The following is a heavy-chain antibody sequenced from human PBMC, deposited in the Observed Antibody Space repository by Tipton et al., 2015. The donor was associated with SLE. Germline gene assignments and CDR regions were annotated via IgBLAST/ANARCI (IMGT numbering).Heavy chain of an antibody. V-gene: IGHV3-53*04. CDR1: GFTVSSNY. CDR2: IYSGGST. Sequence: SLRLSCAASGFTVSSNYMSWVRQAPGKGLEWVSVIYSGGSTYYADSVKGRFTISRHNSKNTLYLQMNSLRAEDTAVYYCARGVTAKQDAYYFGYWGQGTLVTVSS. J-gene: IGHJ4*02. CDR3: ARGVTAKQDAYYFGY. D-gene: IGHD5-18*01.